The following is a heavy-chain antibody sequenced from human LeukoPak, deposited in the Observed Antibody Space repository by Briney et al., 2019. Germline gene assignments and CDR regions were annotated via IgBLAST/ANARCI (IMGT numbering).Heavy chain of an antibody. CDR1: GGSFSGYY. CDR2: INHSGST. J-gene: IGHJ3*02. CDR3: ARAPYYYGSGTVIAFDI. D-gene: IGHD3-10*01. Sequence: SSVTLSLTCAVYGGSFSGYYWSWIRQPPGKGLEWIGEINHSGSTNYNPSLKSRVTILVDTSKNQFSLKLSSVTAADTAVYYCARAPYYYGSGTVIAFDIWGQGTMVTVSS. V-gene: IGHV4-34*01.